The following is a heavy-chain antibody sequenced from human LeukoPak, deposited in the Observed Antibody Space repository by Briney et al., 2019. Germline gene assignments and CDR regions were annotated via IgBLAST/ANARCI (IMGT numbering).Heavy chain of an antibody. CDR2: IKQDGSEK. V-gene: IGHV3-7*01. CDR3: ARALDYGDYFDY. Sequence: PGGSLRLSCAASGFTFSSYWMSWVRQASGKGLEWVANIKQDGSEKYYVDSVRGRFTISRDNAKNSLYLQMNSLRAEDTAVYYCARALDYGDYFDYWGQGTLVTVSS. D-gene: IGHD4-17*01. CDR1: GFTFSSYW. J-gene: IGHJ4*02.